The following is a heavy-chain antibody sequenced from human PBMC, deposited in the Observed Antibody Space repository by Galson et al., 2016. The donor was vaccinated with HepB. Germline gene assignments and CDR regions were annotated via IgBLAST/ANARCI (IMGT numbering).Heavy chain of an antibody. J-gene: IGHJ2*01. CDR2: INYSGST. V-gene: IGHV4-61*01. D-gene: IGHD2-21*02. CDR1: GASVSSGSFY. CDR3: AKAYCGADCYRKTYCDFDL. Sequence: SETLSLTCAVSGASVSSGSFYWNWIRQPPGKGLEWIGDINYSGSTNYNPSLKSRVTILVDTPRNQFALKLTSATAEDTAVYYCAKAYCGADCYRKTYCDFDLWGRVTLVNVSS.